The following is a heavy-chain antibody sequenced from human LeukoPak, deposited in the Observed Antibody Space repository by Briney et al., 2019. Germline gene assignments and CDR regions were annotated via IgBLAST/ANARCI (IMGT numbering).Heavy chain of an antibody. V-gene: IGHV3-48*03. D-gene: IGHD3-16*01. CDR1: GFTFSSYE. J-gene: IGHJ3*02. Sequence: PGGSLRLSCAASGFTFSSYEMNWVRQAPGKGLEWVSYISSSGSTIYYADSVKGRFTISRDNAKNSLYLQMNSLRAEDTAVYYCAREGHGPTKLGEGNDAFDIWGQGTMVTVSS. CDR3: AREGHGPTKLGEGNDAFDI. CDR2: ISSSGSTI.